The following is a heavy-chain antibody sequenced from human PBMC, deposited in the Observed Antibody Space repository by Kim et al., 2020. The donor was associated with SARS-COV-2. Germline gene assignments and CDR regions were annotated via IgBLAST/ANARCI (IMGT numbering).Heavy chain of an antibody. Sequence: GESLKISCKGSGYSFTSYWIGWVRQMPGKGLEWMGIIYPGDSDTRYSPSFQGQVTISADKSISTAYLQWSSLKASDTAMYYCARPAPHYYGDYLTTYYYYGMDGWGQGTTVTVSS. CDR1: GYSFTSYW. D-gene: IGHD4-17*01. V-gene: IGHV5-51*01. J-gene: IGHJ6*02. CDR2: IYPGDSDT. CDR3: ARPAPHYYGDYLTTYYYYGMDG.